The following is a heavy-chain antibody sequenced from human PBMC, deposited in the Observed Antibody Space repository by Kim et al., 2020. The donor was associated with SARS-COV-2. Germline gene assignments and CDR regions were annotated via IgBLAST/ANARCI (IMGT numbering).Heavy chain of an antibody. J-gene: IGHJ4*02. V-gene: IGHV4-39*07. CDR1: GGSISSSSYY. Sequence: SETLSLTCTVSGGSISSSSYYWGWIRQPPGQGLEWIGSIYYSGSTYYNPSVKSRVTISVDTSKNQFSLKLSAVTAADTAVYYCARDSGGSYQLDYWGQGTLVTVSS. CDR2: IYYSGST. CDR3: ARDSGGSYQLDY. D-gene: IGHD1-26*01.